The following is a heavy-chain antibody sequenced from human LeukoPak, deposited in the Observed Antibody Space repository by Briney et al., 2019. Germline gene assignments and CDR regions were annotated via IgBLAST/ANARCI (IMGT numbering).Heavy chain of an antibody. CDR1: GYTFTGYY. J-gene: IGHJ4*02. CDR3: ARDAGYCSSTTCSADFDY. CDR2: INPKSGGT. Sequence: GASVKVCCKASGYTFTGYYMHWVRQAPGQGLEWMGWINPKSGGTNYAQKFQGRVTMTRDTSISTAYMELSRLRSDDTAVYYCARDAGYCSSTTCSADFDYWGQGTLVTVSS. D-gene: IGHD2-2*01. V-gene: IGHV1-2*02.